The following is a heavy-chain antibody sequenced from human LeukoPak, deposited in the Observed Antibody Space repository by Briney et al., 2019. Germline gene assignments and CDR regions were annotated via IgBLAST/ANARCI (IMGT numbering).Heavy chain of an antibody. J-gene: IGHJ4*02. V-gene: IGHV4-38-2*02. D-gene: IGHD6-13*01. Sequence: SETLSLTCTVSGYSISSGYYWGWIRQPPGKGLEWIGSIYHSGSTYYNASLKSRVTISVDTSKNQFSLKLSSVTAADTAVYYCARLIGSSWPQLIDYWGQGTLVTVSS. CDR3: ARLIGSSWPQLIDY. CDR1: GYSISSGYY. CDR2: IYHSGST.